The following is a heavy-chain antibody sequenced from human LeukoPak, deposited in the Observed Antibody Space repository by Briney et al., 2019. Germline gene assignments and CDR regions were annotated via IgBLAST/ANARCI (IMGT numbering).Heavy chain of an antibody. J-gene: IGHJ6*03. CDR1: GGFISSYY. CDR3: ARVFEYSYYYYYMDV. CDR2: IYTSGST. V-gene: IGHV4-4*09. Sequence: SETLSLTCTVSGGFISSYYWSWIRQPPGKGLEWIGYIYTSGSTNYNPSLKSRVTISVDTSKNQFSLKLSSVTAADTAVYYCARVFEYSYYYYYMDVWGKGTTVTVSS. D-gene: IGHD3-3*01.